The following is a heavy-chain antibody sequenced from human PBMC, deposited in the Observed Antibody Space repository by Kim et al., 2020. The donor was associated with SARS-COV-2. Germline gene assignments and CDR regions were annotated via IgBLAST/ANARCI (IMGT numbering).Heavy chain of an antibody. D-gene: IGHD1-26*01. CDR1: GFNFISND. Sequence: GGSLRLSCIASGFNFISNDMTWVRQVPGKGPEWVATSMGSGGSTFHADSVRGRFTMSRDNSKFAVYLQMNSLRVEDTAIYYCARNSGWYDSWGQGLLVTVSP. CDR2: SMGSGGST. V-gene: IGHV3-23*01. J-gene: IGHJ5*01. CDR3: ARNSGWYDS.